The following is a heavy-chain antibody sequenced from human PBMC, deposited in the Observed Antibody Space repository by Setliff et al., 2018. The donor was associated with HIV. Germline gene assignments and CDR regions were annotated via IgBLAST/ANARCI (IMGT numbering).Heavy chain of an antibody. V-gene: IGHV3-30*19. CDR3: ARDQKEGSSSYVDYYYMDV. Sequence: AGGSLRLSCAASGLTFSSHGMHWVRQAPGKGLEWVAAISFDGSSKFYADSVKGRFTVSRDNSKNTLYLQMNSLRREDRAVYYCARDQKEGSSSYVDYYYMDVWGKGTTVTVSS. J-gene: IGHJ6*03. CDR1: GLTFSSHG. D-gene: IGHD2-2*01. CDR2: ISFDGSSK.